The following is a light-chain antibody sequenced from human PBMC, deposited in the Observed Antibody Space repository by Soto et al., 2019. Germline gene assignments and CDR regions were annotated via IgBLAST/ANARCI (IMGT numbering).Light chain of an antibody. CDR2: DAS. J-gene: IGKJ1*01. CDR3: QQLTDWPPQWT. V-gene: IGKV3-11*01. Sequence: DIWMTQSPLSLPFTRGERASISGRSSQSVSSNLAWYQQKPGQAPRLLIYDASSRATGIPARFSGSGSGTDFTLTISSLEPEDFAVYYCQQLTDWPPQWTFGQGTKV. CDR1: QSVSSN.